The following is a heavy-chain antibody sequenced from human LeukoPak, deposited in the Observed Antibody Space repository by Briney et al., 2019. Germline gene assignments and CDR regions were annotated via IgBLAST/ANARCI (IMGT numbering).Heavy chain of an antibody. CDR3: ARGRITMVRGVDY. D-gene: IGHD3-10*01. Sequence: SETLSLTCAVYGRSFSGYYWSWIRQPPGKGLEWIGEINHSGSTNYNPSLKSRVTISVDTSKNQFSLKLSSVTAADTAVYYCARGRITMVRGVDYWGQGTLVTVSS. CDR2: INHSGST. J-gene: IGHJ4*02. CDR1: GRSFSGYY. V-gene: IGHV4-34*01.